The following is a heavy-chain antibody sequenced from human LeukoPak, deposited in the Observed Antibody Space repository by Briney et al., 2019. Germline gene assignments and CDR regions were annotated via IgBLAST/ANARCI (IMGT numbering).Heavy chain of an antibody. CDR1: GFTFSGYA. Sequence: GGSLRLSCAASGFTFSGYAMSWVRQAPGKGLEWVSTISGGSTYYADSVKGRFTISRDNAKNSLYLQMNSLRAEDTAVYYCARVGPLVVPAGGFDYWGQGTLVTVSS. V-gene: IGHV3-23*01. CDR3: ARVGPLVVPAGGFDY. CDR2: ISGGST. J-gene: IGHJ4*02. D-gene: IGHD2-2*01.